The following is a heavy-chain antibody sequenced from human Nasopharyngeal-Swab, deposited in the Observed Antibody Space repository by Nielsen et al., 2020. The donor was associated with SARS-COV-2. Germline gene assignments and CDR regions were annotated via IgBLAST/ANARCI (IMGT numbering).Heavy chain of an antibody. J-gene: IGHJ5*02. D-gene: IGHD3-16*02. Sequence: SETLSLTCTVSGGSISSYYWSWIRQPPGKGLEWIGSIYYSGSTNYNPSLKSRVTISVDKSKNQFSLKLSSVTAADTAVYYCARVVTGWFDPWGQGTLVTVSS. V-gene: IGHV4-59*12. CDR2: IYYSGST. CDR1: GGSISSYY. CDR3: ARVVTGWFDP.